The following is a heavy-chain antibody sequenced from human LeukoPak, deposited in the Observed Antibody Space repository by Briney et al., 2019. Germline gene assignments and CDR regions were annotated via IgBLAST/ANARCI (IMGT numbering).Heavy chain of an antibody. CDR3: ARDGGPYYYDSSGQYYFDY. J-gene: IGHJ4*02. V-gene: IGHV3-21*01. CDR1: GFTFSSYG. Sequence: GGSLRLSCAASGFTFSSYGMNWVRQAPGKGLEWVSSISSSSSYIYYADSVKGRFTISRDNAKNSLYLQMNSLRAEDTAVYYCARDGGPYYYDSSGQYYFDYWGQGTLVTVSS. D-gene: IGHD3-22*01. CDR2: ISSSSSYI.